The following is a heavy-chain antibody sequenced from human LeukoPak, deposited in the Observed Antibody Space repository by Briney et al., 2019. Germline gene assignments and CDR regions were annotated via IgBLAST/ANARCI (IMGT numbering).Heavy chain of an antibody. CDR1: GGSLSSYY. D-gene: IGHD3-22*01. CDR2: IYTSGST. CDR3: ARDYYDSSGAEGWFDP. Sequence: SETLSLTCTVSGGSLSSYYWNWIRQPAGKGLEWIGRIYTSGSTNYNPSLKSRVTMSVDTSKNQFSLKLSSVTAADTAVYYCARDYYDSSGAEGWFDPWGQGTLVTVSS. V-gene: IGHV4-4*07. J-gene: IGHJ5*02.